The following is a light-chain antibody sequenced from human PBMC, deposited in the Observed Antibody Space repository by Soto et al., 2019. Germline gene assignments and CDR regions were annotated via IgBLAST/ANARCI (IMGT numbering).Light chain of an antibody. CDR1: QSVSSSY. CDR3: QQYGGSSLII. CDR2: GAS. V-gene: IGKV3-20*01. J-gene: IGKJ5*01. Sequence: ETVLTQSPGTLSLSPGERVTLSCRTSQSVSSSYLAWYQQKPGQAPRLLMYGASNRASGIPDRFSGSGSGTDFTPTISRLEPEDFAVYYCQQYGGSSLIIFGQGTRLEIK.